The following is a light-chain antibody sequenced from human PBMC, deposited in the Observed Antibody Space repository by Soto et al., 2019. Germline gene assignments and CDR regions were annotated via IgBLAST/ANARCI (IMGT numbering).Light chain of an antibody. V-gene: IGKV3-15*01. J-gene: IGKJ1*01. CDR1: QSVSSN. CDR3: QQYNNWPGT. Sequence: EIVMTQSPATRSVSPGERATLSCRASQSVSSNLAGYQQKPGQAPRLLIYGASTRATGIPARFSGSGYGTAFTLTISSLKSEDFAVYYCQQYNNWPGTFGQGTKVEIK. CDR2: GAS.